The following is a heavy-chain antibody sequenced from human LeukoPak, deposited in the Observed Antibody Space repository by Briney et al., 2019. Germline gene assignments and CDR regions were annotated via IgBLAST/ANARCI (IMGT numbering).Heavy chain of an antibody. V-gene: IGHV4-34*01. D-gene: IGHD3-10*01. J-gene: IGHJ3*02. Sequence: SETLSLTCAVYGGSFSGYYWSWIRQPPGKGLEWIGEINHSGSTNYNPSLKSRVTISVDTSKNQFSPKLSSVTAADTAVYYCARYYYGSGSYCGRTYCDAFDIWGQGTMVTVSS. CDR2: INHSGST. CDR1: GGSFSGYY. CDR3: ARYYYGSGSYCGRTYCDAFDI.